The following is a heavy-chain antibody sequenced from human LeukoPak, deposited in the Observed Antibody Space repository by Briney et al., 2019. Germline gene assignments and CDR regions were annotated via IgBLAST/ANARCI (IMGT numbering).Heavy chain of an antibody. D-gene: IGHD3-3*01. J-gene: IGHJ4*02. CDR1: GFTFSNAW. CDR2: ITGDCNYI. Sequence: GGSLRLSCAASGFTFSNAWMSWVRQAPGKGLEWVSSITGDCNYIFYADSVKGRFTISRDNAQNSLFLELNSLRGEDTAVYYCARERNFYYFDYWGQGALVTVSS. V-gene: IGHV3-21*01. CDR3: ARERNFYYFDY.